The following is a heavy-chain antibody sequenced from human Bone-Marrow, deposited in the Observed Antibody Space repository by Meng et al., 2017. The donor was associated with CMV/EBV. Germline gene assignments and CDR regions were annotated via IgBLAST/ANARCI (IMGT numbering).Heavy chain of an antibody. V-gene: IGHV1-69*10. Sequence: SVKVSCKASGGTFSSYAISWVRQAPGQGLEWMGGIIPILGIANYAQKFQGRVTITTDESTSTAYMELSSLRSEDTAVYYCARAIIDSSSEKHFEYYYRIDVWGEGTTVTVSS. CDR2: IIPILGIA. CDR1: GGTFSSYA. D-gene: IGHD6-6*01. CDR3: ARAIIDSSSEKHFEYYYRIDV. J-gene: IGHJ6*04.